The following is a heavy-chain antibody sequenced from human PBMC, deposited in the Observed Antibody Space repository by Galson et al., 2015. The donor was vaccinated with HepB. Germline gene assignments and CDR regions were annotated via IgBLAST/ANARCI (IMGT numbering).Heavy chain of an antibody. CDR2: INPSSGGT. Sequence: SGYTFTNYYMHWVRQAPGQGLEWMGWINPSSGGTNYAQKFQGRVTMTRDTSITTAYMELSWLRSDDTAVYYCAREIIEFYYYYGMDVWGQGTTVTVSS. CDR1: GYTFTNYY. V-gene: IGHV1-2*02. D-gene: IGHD2/OR15-2a*01. J-gene: IGHJ6*02. CDR3: AREIIEFYYYYGMDV.